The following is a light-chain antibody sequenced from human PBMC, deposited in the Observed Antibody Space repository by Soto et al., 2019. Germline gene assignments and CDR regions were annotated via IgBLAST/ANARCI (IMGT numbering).Light chain of an antibody. CDR1: SNDVGNYNL. CDR2: EGT. V-gene: IGLV2-23*01. Sequence: QSALTQRASVSGSPGQSITISCTGTSNDVGNYNLVSWYQQHPGKAPKVMIYEGTKRPSGVSNRFSGSKSGNTASLTVSGLQAEDEADYYCCSYAGSNILVFGGGTKLTVL. CDR3: CSYAGSNILV. J-gene: IGLJ2*01.